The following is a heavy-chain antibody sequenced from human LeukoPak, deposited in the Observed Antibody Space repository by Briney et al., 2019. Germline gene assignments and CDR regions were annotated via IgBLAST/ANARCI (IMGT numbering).Heavy chain of an antibody. D-gene: IGHD4-17*01. CDR1: GFTFSSYG. CDR2: ISYDGSNK. CDR3: AKDYALGYGDNYSFDY. V-gene: IGHV3-30*18. Sequence: GGSLRLSCAASGFTFSSYGMHWVRQAPGKGLEGVAVISYDGSNKYYADSVNVRFTISRDNYKNTLYLQMNSLRAEDTAVYYCAKDYALGYGDNYSFDYWGQGTLVTVSS. J-gene: IGHJ4*02.